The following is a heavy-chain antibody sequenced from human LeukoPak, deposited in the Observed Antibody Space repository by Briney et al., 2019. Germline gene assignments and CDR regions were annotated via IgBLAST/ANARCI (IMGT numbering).Heavy chain of an antibody. Sequence: PGGSLRLSCAASGFTFSSYSMNWVRQAPGKGLEWVSYISSSSSTIYYADSVKGRFTISRDNSKNTLYLQMNSLRAEDTAVYYCASAPLWSGYYRHWGQGTLVTVSS. CDR3: ASAPLWSGYYRH. CDR1: GFTFSSYS. V-gene: IGHV3-48*01. D-gene: IGHD3-3*01. J-gene: IGHJ4*02. CDR2: ISSSSSTI.